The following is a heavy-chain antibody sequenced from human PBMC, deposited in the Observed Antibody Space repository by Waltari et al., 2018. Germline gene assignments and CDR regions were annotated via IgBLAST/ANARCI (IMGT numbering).Heavy chain of an antibody. J-gene: IGHJ4*02. CDR2: IYRGGET. D-gene: IGHD3-22*01. CDR1: GVIVSNNY. CDR3: ARLLEAHYDSSGYCY. Sequence: EVHLVESGGGLVHPGDSVRLSCAASGVIVSNNYMSWVRQPPGKGMGWVSGIYRGGETYYADSGKGRFTISRDNSKNTLDLQMNNVRAEDTAVYYCARLLEAHYDSSGYCYWGQGTLVTVSS. V-gene: IGHV3-53*01.